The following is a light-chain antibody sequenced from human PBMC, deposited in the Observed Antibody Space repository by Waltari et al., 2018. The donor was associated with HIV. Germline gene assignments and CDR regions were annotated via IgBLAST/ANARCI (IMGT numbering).Light chain of an antibody. J-gene: IGLJ2*01. CDR3: ATWDDSLSGVV. CDR2: RDD. CDR1: SSNIGSDY. V-gene: IGLV1-47*01. Sequence: QSVLTQPPSASATPGQRVTISCSGGSSNIGSDYVCWFQQLPGIAPRLFINRDDQRPSGVPDRVSGSKSGTSASLAISGLRPEDEANYYWATWDDSLSGVVFGGGTKVTVL.